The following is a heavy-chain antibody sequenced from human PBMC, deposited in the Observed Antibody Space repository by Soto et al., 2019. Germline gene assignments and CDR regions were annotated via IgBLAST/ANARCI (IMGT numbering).Heavy chain of an antibody. J-gene: IGHJ4*02. V-gene: IGHV3-15*01. CDR1: GFTFSNAW. D-gene: IGHD2-15*01. Sequence: GGSLRLSCAASGFTFSNAWMSWVRQAPGKGLEWVGRIKSKTDGGTTDYAAPVKGRFTISRDDSKNTPYLQMNSLKTEDTAVYYCTRRGRYCSGGSCYSSDYWGQGTLVTV. CDR2: IKSKTDGGTT. CDR3: TRRGRYCSGGSCYSSDY.